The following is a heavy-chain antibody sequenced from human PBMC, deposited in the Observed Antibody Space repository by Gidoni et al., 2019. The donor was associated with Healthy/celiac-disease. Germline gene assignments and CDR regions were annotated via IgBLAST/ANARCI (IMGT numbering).Heavy chain of an antibody. CDR2: INPSGGST. J-gene: IGHJ6*02. V-gene: IGHV1-46*03. D-gene: IGHD2-2*01. CDR3: AREDIVVVPAAMVTDEYYYYYGMDV. CDR1: GYTFTSYY. Sequence: QVQLVQSGAEVKKPGASVKVSCKASGYTFTSYYMHWVRQAHGKGLEWMGIINPSGGSTSYAQKFQGRVTMTRDTSTSTVYMELSSLRSEDTAVYYCAREDIVVVPAAMVTDEYYYYYGMDVWGQGTTVTVSS.